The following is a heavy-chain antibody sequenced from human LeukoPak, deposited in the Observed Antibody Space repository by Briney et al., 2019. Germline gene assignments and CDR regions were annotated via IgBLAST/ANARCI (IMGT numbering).Heavy chain of an antibody. D-gene: IGHD1-20*01. CDR3: ARDSGITGIQRAIDF. CDR2: INQDGNAK. CDR1: GFTFSNYW. V-gene: IGHV3-7*01. Sequence: PGGPLRLSCAASGFTFSNYWMTWVRQAPGKGLEWVANINQDGNAKYYVDSVKGRFTISRDNAKNSLYLQMTSLSPEDTAVYFCARDSGITGIQRAIDFWGQGTLVTVSS. J-gene: IGHJ4*02.